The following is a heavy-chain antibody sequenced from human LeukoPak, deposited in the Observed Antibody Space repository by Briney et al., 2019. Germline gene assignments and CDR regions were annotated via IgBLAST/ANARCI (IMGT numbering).Heavy chain of an antibody. D-gene: IGHD2-2*01. J-gene: IGHJ5*02. V-gene: IGHV3-23*01. CDR3: ARDLGAAISLVQNWFDP. CDR1: GFTFSSYG. CDR2: ISGSGGST. Sequence: GGSLRLSCAASGFTFSSYGMSWVRQAPGKGLEWVSAISGSGGSTYYADSVKGRFTISRDNSKNTLYLQMNSLRSEGTAVYYCARDLGAAISLVQNWFDPWGQGTLVTVSS.